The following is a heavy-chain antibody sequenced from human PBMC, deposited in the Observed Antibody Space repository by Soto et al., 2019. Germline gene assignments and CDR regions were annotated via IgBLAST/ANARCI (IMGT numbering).Heavy chain of an antibody. D-gene: IGHD3-3*01. CDR2: IKQDGSEK. J-gene: IGHJ6*01. Sequence: PVGSLRLSCAASGFTFSSYWMSWVRQAPGKGLEWVANIKQDGSEKYYVDSVKGRFTISRDNAKNSLYLQMNSLRAEDTAVYYCARVQTTRYYYYYYGMDVCRQGTTVTVYS. CDR3: ARVQTTRYYYYYYGMDV. V-gene: IGHV3-7*03. CDR1: GFTFSSYW.